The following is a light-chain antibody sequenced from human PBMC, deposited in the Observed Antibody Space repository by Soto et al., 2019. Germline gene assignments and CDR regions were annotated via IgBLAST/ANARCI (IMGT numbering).Light chain of an antibody. CDR3: QQYGTLPWT. Sequence: EIVLTQSPGILSLSPGERATLSCRASQSVSKTYLAWYQQKPGQAPRLLMFGVSSRATGIPDRFSGSGSGTDFTLTNSRLEPGDFAVYYCQQYGTLPWTFGQGTKVEIK. CDR2: GVS. J-gene: IGKJ1*01. V-gene: IGKV3-20*01. CDR1: QSVSKTY.